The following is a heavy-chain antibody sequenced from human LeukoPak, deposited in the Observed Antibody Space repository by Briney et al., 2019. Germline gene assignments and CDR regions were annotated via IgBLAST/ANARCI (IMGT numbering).Heavy chain of an antibody. J-gene: IGHJ6*03. Sequence: GGSLRLSCAASGFIVSSNYMSWVRQAPGKGLEWVSIIYSGAGTTYADSVKGRFTISRDKSKNTVYLQMNSLRAEDTAVYYCARTNFRDYMDVWGKGTTVTVSS. D-gene: IGHD4/OR15-4a*01. V-gene: IGHV3-53*01. CDR2: IYSGAGT. CDR3: ARTNFRDYMDV. CDR1: GFIVSSNY.